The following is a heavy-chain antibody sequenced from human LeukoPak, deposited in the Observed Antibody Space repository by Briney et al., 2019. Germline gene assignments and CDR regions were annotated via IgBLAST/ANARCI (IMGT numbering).Heavy chain of an antibody. D-gene: IGHD1-26*01. Sequence: GGSLRPSCSASGFTFSTYSMYWVRQAPGKGLAYVSGINNNGDGTHNADSVKGRFSISRDNSKNTLYLQMSSVRVEDTAVYYCVRCKVGATFDYWGQGILVTVSS. CDR3: VRCKVGATFDY. V-gene: IGHV3-64D*09. J-gene: IGHJ4*02. CDR1: GFTFSTYS. CDR2: INNNGDGT.